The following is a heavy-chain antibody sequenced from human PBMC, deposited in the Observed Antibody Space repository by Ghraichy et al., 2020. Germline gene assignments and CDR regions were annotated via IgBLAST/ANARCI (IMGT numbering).Heavy chain of an antibody. Sequence: SLRLSCAASGFTFYDYAMHWVRQAPGKGLEWVSGISWNSGSIGYADSVKGRFTISRDNAKNSLYLQMNSLRAEDTALYYFAKDMWPWCQGTLVTVSS. V-gene: IGHV3-9*01. J-gene: IGHJ4*02. CDR1: GFTFYDYA. CDR3: AKDMWP. D-gene: IGHD2-21*01. CDR2: ISWNSGSI.